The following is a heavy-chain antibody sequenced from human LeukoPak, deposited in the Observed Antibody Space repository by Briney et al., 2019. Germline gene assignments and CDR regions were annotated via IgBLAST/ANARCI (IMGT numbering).Heavy chain of an antibody. CDR2: IYYSGNS. CDR1: GGSISSYY. D-gene: IGHD2-15*01. J-gene: IGHJ4*02. CDR3: ATRSTGVAATFDA. Sequence: SETLSLTCTVSGGSISSYYWSWIRQPPGKGLEWIGYIYYSGNSNYNPSLKSRVTISADTSKNEFSLKLSSVTAADTAIYYCATRSTGVAATFDAWGQGALVTVSS. V-gene: IGHV4-59*01.